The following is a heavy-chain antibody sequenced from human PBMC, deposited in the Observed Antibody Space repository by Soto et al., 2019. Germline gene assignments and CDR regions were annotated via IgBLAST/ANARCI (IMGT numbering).Heavy chain of an antibody. CDR3: ARDDHIVVVPTSLGAMDV. V-gene: IGHV4-4*02. Sequence: KASETLSLTCAVYGGSISSNKWWSWVRQPPGKGLEWIGEIYHSGSTNYNPSLKSRVTISLDKSKNQFSLKLTSVTAADSAVYYCARDDHIVVVPTSLGAMDVWGQGTTVTSP. CDR2: IYHSGST. CDR1: GGSISSNKW. D-gene: IGHD2-2*01. J-gene: IGHJ6*02.